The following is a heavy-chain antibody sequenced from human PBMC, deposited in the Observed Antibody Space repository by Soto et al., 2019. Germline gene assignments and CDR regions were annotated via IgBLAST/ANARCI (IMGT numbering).Heavy chain of an antibody. J-gene: IGHJ4*02. V-gene: IGHV1-46*01. CDR1: GHTLINYY. Sequence: QVQLVQSGAEVKKPGASVKVSCKTSGHTLINYYMHWVRQAPGQGLDWLGKIDPSGNGTSYAERFQGRITLTSDTSTKTVYVELSSLRSEDTAIYYCAISYYDSSGYLYWGQGTLVTVSS. D-gene: IGHD3-22*01. CDR2: IDPSGNGT. CDR3: AISYYDSSGYLY.